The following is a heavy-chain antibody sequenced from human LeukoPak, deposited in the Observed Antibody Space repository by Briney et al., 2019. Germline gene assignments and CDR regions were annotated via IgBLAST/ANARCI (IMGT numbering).Heavy chain of an antibody. V-gene: IGHV4-34*01. Sequence: PSETLSLTCAVYGGSFSGYYWSWLRQPPGKGLEWLGEINHSGSTNYNPSLKSRVTISVDTSKNQFSLKLSSVTAADTAVYYCARGYGDFWSGSYGDWGQGTLVTVSS. CDR3: ARGYGDFWSGSYGD. CDR1: GGSFSGYY. CDR2: INHSGST. D-gene: IGHD3-3*01. J-gene: IGHJ4*02.